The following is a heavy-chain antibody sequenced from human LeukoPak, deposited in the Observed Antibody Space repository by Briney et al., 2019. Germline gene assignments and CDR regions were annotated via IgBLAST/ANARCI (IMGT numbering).Heavy chain of an antibody. D-gene: IGHD3-9*01. CDR2: ISSSGSTI. CDR3: ARLPLTGYSRGYYYGMDV. V-gene: IGHV3-11*01. J-gene: IGHJ6*02. Sequence: TGGSLRLSCAASGFTFSDYYMSWIRQAPGKGLEWVSYISSSGSTIYYADSVKGRFTISRDNAKNSLYLQMNSLRAEDTAVYYCARLPLTGYSRGYYYGMDVWGQGTTVTVSS. CDR1: GFTFSDYY.